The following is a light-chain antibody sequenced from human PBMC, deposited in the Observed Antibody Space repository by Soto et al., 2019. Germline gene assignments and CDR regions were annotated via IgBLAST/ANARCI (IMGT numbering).Light chain of an antibody. J-gene: IGLJ3*02. CDR3: QAYDNSLGVSVL. Sequence: QSALTQPRSVSGSPGQSVTISCTGTSSDIGAYNYVSWYQQHPDKAPKLMIYHVSKRPSGVPDRFSGSKSGTSASLAITGLQAEDEAYYYCQAYDNSLGVSVLFGGGTQLTVL. CDR1: SSDIGAYNY. CDR2: HVS. V-gene: IGLV2-11*01.